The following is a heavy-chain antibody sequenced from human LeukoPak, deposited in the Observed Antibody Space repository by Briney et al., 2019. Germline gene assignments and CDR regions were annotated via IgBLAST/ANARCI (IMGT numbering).Heavy chain of an antibody. J-gene: IGHJ4*02. CDR2: IYYSGST. Sequence: SETLSLTCTVSGGSISSSSYYWGWIRQPPGKGLEWIGSIYYSGSTYYNPSLKSRVTISVDTSKNQFSLKLSSVTAADTAVYYCARRSNDFWSGLISSFDYRGQGTLVTVSS. CDR1: GGSISSSSYY. V-gene: IGHV4-39*01. CDR3: ARRSNDFWSGLISSFDY. D-gene: IGHD3-3*01.